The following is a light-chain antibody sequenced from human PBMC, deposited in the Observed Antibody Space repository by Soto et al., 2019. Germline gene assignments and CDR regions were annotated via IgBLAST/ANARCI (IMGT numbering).Light chain of an antibody. V-gene: IGKV3-11*01. CDR1: QSVSTY. CDR2: DAS. J-gene: IGKJ5*01. Sequence: EIVLTQSPATLSLSPGERVTLSCMASQSVSTYLAWYQQKPGQAPRLLIYDASNRATGIPARFTGSGSGTDFTLTIRSLEPEDFAVYYCQQYKSWPPITCGQGTRLEIK. CDR3: QQYKSWPPIT.